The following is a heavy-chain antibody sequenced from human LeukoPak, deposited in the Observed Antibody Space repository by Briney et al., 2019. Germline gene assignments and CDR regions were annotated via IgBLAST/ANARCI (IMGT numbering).Heavy chain of an antibody. V-gene: IGHV1-2*02. CDR1: GYTFTGYY. J-gene: IGHJ4*02. CDR3: ARGSMVRGDPIDY. D-gene: IGHD3-10*01. Sequence: ASVKVPCKASGYTFTGYYMHWVRQAPGQGLEWMGWINPNSGGTNYAQKFQGRVTMTRDTSISTAYMELSSLRSEDTAVYYCARGSMVRGDPIDYWGQGTLVTVSS. CDR2: INPNSGGT.